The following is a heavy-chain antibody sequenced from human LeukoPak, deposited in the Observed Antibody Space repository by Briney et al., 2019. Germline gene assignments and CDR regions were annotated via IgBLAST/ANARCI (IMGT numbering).Heavy chain of an antibody. CDR1: GMTLSNYG. CDR3: AKRGVVIRVILVGFHKEAYYFDS. J-gene: IGHJ4*02. D-gene: IGHD3-22*01. V-gene: IGHV3-23*01. Sequence: PGWSLRLSCAVSGMTLSNYGMSWVRQAPGKGLEWVAGISGSGGSTNYADSVKGRFTISRDNPKNTLYLQMNSLTVEDTAVYFCAKRGVVIRVILVGFHKEAYYFDSWGQGALVTVSS. CDR2: ISGSGGST.